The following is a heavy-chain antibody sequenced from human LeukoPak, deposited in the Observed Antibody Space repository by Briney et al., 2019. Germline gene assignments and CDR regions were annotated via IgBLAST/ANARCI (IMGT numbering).Heavy chain of an antibody. CDR3: AKAGPDSSGAPFDY. CDR1: GFTFSSYA. V-gene: IGHV3-23*01. J-gene: IGHJ4*02. CDR2: TSGSSGNT. D-gene: IGHD3-22*01. Sequence: PGGSLRLSCAASGFTFSSYAMSWVRQAPGKGLEWVSTTSGSSGNTYYADSVKGRFTFSRDNSKNTLYLQMNSLRAEDTAVYYCAKAGPDSSGAPFDYWGQGTLVTVSS.